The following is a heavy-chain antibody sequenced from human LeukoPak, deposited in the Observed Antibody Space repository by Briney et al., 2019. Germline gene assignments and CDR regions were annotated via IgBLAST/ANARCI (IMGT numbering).Heavy chain of an antibody. CDR1: GFTFSSYS. CDR3: ARGIAAAGQGGDYFDY. V-gene: IGHV3-48*01. J-gene: IGHJ4*02. Sequence: PGGSLRLSCAASGFTFSSYSMNWVRQAPGKGLEWVSYISSSSSTIYYADSVKGRVTISTDKAKNSLYLQMNSLRAEDTAVYYCARGIAAAGQGGDYFDYWGQGTLVTVSS. D-gene: IGHD6-13*01. CDR2: ISSSSSTI.